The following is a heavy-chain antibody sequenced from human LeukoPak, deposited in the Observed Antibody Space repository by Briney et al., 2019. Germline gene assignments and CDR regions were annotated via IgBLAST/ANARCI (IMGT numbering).Heavy chain of an antibody. CDR2: INPNSGGT. D-gene: IGHD5-24*01. CDR1: GYTFTGYY. CDR3: VRDGRWLQLAWDY. V-gene: IGHV1-2*02. J-gene: IGHJ4*02. Sequence: ASVKVSCKASGYTFTGYYMHWVRQAPGQGLEWMGWINPNSGGTNYPQKFQGRVTMTRDTSIRTLYMELSRLTSDDTAVYYCVRDGRWLQLAWDYWGQGTLVTVSS.